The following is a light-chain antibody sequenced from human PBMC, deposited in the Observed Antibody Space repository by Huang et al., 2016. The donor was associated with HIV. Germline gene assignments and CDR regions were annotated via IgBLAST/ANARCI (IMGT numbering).Light chain of an antibody. CDR3: QQLYDYPLT. CDR1: QGIRSY. V-gene: IGKV1-9*01. CDR2: AAS. Sequence: IQLTQSPSSLSASVGDRVTITCRPSQGIRSYLAWYQQKPGKAPKLLIYAASNLQSGVPSRFSGSGSVTDFTLTISSLQPEDFATYYCQQLYDYPLTFGPGTKVDIK. J-gene: IGKJ3*01.